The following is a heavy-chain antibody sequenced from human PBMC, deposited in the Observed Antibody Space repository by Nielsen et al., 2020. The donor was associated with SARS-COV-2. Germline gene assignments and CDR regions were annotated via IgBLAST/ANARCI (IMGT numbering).Heavy chain of an antibody. V-gene: IGHV3-48*03. CDR1: GFTFSRYE. J-gene: IGHJ4*02. D-gene: IGHD5-24*01. Sequence: GESLKISCAASGFTFSRYEMIWVRQTPGKGLEWISYISSTGGTMYYTDSVKGRFTISRDNAGNTLYLQMNSLGAEDTAVYYCACRRDGYNYDTFWGQGTLVTVSS. CDR3: ACRRDGYNYDTF. CDR2: ISSTGGTM.